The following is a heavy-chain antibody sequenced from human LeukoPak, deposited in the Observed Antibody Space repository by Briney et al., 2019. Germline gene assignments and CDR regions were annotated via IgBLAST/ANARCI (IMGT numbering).Heavy chain of an antibody. D-gene: IGHD6-19*01. V-gene: IGHV1-18*04. CDR3: ARVQRIWYSSGWPYFDY. Sequence: GASVKVSCKASGYTFTSYGISWVRQAPGQGLEWMGWISAYNGNTNYAQKLQGRVTMTTDTSTSTAYMELRSLRSDDTAVYYCARVQRIWYSSGWPYFDYWGQGTLVTVSS. CDR1: GYTFTSYG. J-gene: IGHJ4*02. CDR2: ISAYNGNT.